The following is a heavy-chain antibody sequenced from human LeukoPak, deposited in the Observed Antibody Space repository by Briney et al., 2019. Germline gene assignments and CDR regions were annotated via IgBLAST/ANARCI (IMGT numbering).Heavy chain of an antibody. J-gene: IGHJ4*02. V-gene: IGHV4-59*08. CDR1: GGSISSYY. CDR3: ARSILVARVGRYYFDY. Sequence: SETLSLTCTVSGGSISSYYWSWIRQPPGKGLEWIGYIYYSGSTNYNPSLKSRLTISVDTSKNQFSLKLSSVTAADTAVYYCARSILVARVGRYYFDYWSLGTLVAVSS. CDR2: IYYSGST. D-gene: IGHD2-21*01.